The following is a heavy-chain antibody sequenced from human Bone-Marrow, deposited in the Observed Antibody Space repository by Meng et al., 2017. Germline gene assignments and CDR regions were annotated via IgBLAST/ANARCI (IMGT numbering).Heavy chain of an antibody. V-gene: IGHV3-21*01. CDR2: ISSSSSYI. Sequence: QLWGCGGGLVRRGGSLRLSCAASVFTFSSDSMNWVRQAPAKGLEWVSSISSSSSYIYYADSVKARFTTSRDNAKNSLYLQMNSLRAEDTAVYYCARDARFGELVCDYWGQGTLVTVSS. CDR1: VFTFSSDS. D-gene: IGHD3-10*01. J-gene: IGHJ4*02. CDR3: ARDARFGELVCDY.